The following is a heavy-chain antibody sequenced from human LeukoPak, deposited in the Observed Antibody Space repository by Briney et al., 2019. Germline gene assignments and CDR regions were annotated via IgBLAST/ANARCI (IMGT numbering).Heavy chain of an antibody. CDR1: GGTFSSYA. J-gene: IGHJ4*02. D-gene: IGHD6-19*01. Sequence: SVKVSCKASGGTFSSYATSWVRQAPGQGLEWMGRIIPILGIANYAQKFQGRVTITADKSTSTAYMELSSLRSEDTAVYYCARAEAYSGPDYWGQGTLVTVSS. CDR3: ARAEAYSGPDY. CDR2: IIPILGIA. V-gene: IGHV1-69*04.